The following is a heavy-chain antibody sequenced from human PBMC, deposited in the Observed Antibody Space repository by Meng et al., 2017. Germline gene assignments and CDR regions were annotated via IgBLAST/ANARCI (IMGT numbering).Heavy chain of an antibody. CDR3: ARMGIAVAGTLGWEDY. D-gene: IGHD6-19*01. CDR1: GSSFTSYA. CDR2: INTNTGNP. V-gene: IGHV7-4-1*02. J-gene: IGHJ4*02. Sequence: VRWGEAGGEVQEPGASVVVAGQASGSSFTSYAMNWVRQAAGQGLEWMGWINTNTGNPTYAQGFTGRFVFSLDTSVSTAYLQISSLKAEDTAVYYCARMGIAVAGTLGWEDYWGQGTLVTVSS.